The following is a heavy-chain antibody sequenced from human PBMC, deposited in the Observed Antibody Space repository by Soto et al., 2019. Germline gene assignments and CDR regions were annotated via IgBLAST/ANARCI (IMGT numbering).Heavy chain of an antibody. J-gene: IGHJ4*02. D-gene: IGHD1-1*01. CDR3: SSGYPPRDQLGNLPGAF. CDR2: INPSGGST. CDR1: GYTFTSYY. V-gene: IGHV1-46*03. Sequence: QVQLVQSGAEVMQPGASVKVSCKASGYTFTSYYIQWVRQAPGQGLEWMGIINPSGGSTNYAQKFQGRXTXTXXTSTSTVYMELSSLRSEDTAIYYCSSGYPPRDQLGNLPGAFWGQGTLVTVSS.